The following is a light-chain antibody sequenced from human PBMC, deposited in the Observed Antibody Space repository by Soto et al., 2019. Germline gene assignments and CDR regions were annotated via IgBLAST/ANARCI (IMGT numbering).Light chain of an antibody. J-gene: IGLJ1*01. V-gene: IGLV1-51*01. CDR3: GTWDSSLSAYV. CDR1: SSNIGNNY. CDR2: DNN. Sequence: QSVLTQPPSVSAAPGQKVTISCSGSSSNIGNNYVSWYQQLPGTAPKLLIYDNNKRPSGIPDRFSGSKSGTSATLGITGLQTGDEAYYYCGTWDSSLSAYVCGNGTEVTVL.